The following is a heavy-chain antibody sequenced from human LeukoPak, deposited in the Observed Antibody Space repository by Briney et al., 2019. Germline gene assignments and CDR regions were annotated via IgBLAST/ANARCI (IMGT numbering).Heavy chain of an antibody. J-gene: IGHJ4*02. D-gene: IGHD4-17*01. CDR1: GGSISSYY. CDR2: IYYSGST. Sequence: KPSETLSLTCTVSGGSISSYYWSWIRQPPGKGLEWIGYIYYSGSTNYNPSPKSRVTISVDTSKNQFSLKLSSVTAADTAVYYCARVDLRGGYYFDYWGQGTLVTVSS. CDR3: ARVDLRGGYYFDY. V-gene: IGHV4-59*01.